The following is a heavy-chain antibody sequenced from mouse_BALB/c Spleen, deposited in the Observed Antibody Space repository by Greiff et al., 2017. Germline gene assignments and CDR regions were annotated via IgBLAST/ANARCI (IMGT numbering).Heavy chain of an antibody. CDR3: ARGIYGDAMDS. CDR1: GFTFSSYA. J-gene: IGHJ4*01. Sequence: EVQLVESGGGLVKPGGSLKLSCAASGFTFSSYAMSWVRQSPEKRLEWVAEISSGGSYTYYPDTVTGRFTISRDNAKNTLYLEMSGLRSEDTAMYYCARGIYGDAMDSWGQGTSVTVSP. CDR2: ISSGGSYT. V-gene: IGHV5-9-4*01. D-gene: IGHD1-1*01.